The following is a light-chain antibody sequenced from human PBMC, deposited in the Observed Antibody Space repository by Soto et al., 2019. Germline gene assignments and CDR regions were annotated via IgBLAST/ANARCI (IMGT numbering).Light chain of an antibody. Sequence: QSALTQPRSVSGSPGQSVTISCTGTSSDVGGYNYVSWYQQHPGKAPKLMIYDVSKRPSGVPDRFPGSKSGNTASLTISGLQAEDEADYYCCSYAGSYVFGTGTKV. J-gene: IGLJ1*01. V-gene: IGLV2-11*01. CDR1: SSDVGGYNY. CDR3: CSYAGSYV. CDR2: DVS.